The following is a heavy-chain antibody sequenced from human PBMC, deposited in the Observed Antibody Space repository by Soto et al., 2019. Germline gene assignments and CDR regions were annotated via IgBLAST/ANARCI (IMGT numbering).Heavy chain of an antibody. V-gene: IGHV3-9*01. CDR3: AKDIGPDYYYGMDV. D-gene: IGHD3-16*01. J-gene: IGHJ6*02. CDR2: ISWNSGSI. Sequence: LRLSCAASGFTFDDYAMHWVRQAPGKGLEWVSGISWNSGSIGYADSVKGRFTISRDNAKNSLYLQMNSLRAEDTALYYCAKDIGPDYYYGMDVWGQGTTVTVSS. CDR1: GFTFDDYA.